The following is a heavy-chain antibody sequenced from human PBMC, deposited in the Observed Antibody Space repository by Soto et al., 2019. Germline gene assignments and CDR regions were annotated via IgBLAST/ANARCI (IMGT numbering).Heavy chain of an antibody. CDR1: GFIFRTFA. CDR3: ARAHPRGRCVDWLIFPLGY. CDR2: ISESGDYR. J-gene: IGHJ4*02. V-gene: IGHV3-23*01. Sequence: GGSLRLSCAASGFIFRTFAMSWVRQAPGKGLEWVSGISESGDYRYYGDAVKGRFTISRDDANSHVYLDMNDVRPEDTALYYCARAHPRGRCVDWLIFPLGYWGRGALVTVSS. D-gene: IGHD3-9*01.